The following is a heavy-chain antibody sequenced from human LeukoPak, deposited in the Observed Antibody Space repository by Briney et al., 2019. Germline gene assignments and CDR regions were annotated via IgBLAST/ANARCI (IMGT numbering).Heavy chain of an antibody. D-gene: IGHD4-23*01. V-gene: IGHV4-39*01. J-gene: IGHJ4*02. CDR1: GGSISNSSYY. CDR2: IYYSGSA. Sequence: SETLSLTCIVSGGSISNSSYYWGWIRQPPGMGLEWIGSIYYSGSAYYNPSLKSRVTISVDTSKNQFSLKLTSVTAADTAVYYCARHWVVTPNYWGQGTLVTVSS. CDR3: ARHWVVTPNY.